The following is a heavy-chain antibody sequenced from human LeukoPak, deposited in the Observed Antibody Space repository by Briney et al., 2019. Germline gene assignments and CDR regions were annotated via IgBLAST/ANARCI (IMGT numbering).Heavy chain of an antibody. CDR2: IRYDGSNK. V-gene: IGHV3-30*02. Sequence: GGSLRLSCAASGFTFSSYGMHWVRQAPGKGLEWVAFIRYDGSNKYYADSVKGRFTISRDNSKNTLHLQMNSLRAEDTAVYYCAKDSSKYNWNDAGMDVWGQGTTVTVSS. J-gene: IGHJ6*02. CDR3: AKDSSKYNWNDAGMDV. D-gene: IGHD1-20*01. CDR1: GFTFSSYG.